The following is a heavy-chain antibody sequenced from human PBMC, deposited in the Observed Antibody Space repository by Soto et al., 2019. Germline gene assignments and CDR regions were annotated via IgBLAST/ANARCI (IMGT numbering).Heavy chain of an antibody. CDR1: GSSFNTYG. CDR3: AISAVAGTVQGVNWFDA. V-gene: IGHV3-30*03. D-gene: IGHD6-19*01. Sequence: GEALTISCAASGSSFNTYGIHWVPQVPGKRLEWVAVISYDGSNKYYADSVKGRFTISRDNSKNTLYLQMNSLRAEDTAVYYCAISAVAGTVQGVNWFDAWGQGTLVPVS. J-gene: IGHJ5*01. CDR2: ISYDGSNK.